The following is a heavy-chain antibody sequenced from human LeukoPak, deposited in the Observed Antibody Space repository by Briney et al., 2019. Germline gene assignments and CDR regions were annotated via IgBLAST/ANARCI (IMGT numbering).Heavy chain of an antibody. V-gene: IGHV4-59*08. CDR1: GGSISSCY. CDR3: ARAQVGIVGATEFAY. Sequence: PSETLSLTCTVSGGSISSCYWTWIRQPPGKGLEWIGYIYYSGSTKYNPSLKSRVTISVDSSKNHFSLKLSSVTAADTAVYYCARAQVGIVGATEFAYWGQGTLVTVSS. J-gene: IGHJ4*02. D-gene: IGHD1-26*01. CDR2: IYYSGST.